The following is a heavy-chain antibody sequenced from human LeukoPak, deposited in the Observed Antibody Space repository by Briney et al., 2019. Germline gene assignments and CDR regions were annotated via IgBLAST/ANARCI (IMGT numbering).Heavy chain of an antibody. V-gene: IGHV3-7*01. Sequence: GGSLRLSCAVSGFTFSSYWMTWVRQAPGKGLEWVATIKKDGSEKYYVDSVKGRFTISRDNAKKSLFLQMNSLRAEDTAVYYCAKGNMATILGPGMDVWGQGTTVTVSS. D-gene: IGHD5-24*01. J-gene: IGHJ6*02. CDR3: AKGNMATILGPGMDV. CDR2: IKKDGSEK. CDR1: GFTFSSYW.